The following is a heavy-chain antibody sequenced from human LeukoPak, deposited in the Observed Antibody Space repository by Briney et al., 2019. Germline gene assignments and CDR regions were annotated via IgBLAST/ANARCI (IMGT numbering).Heavy chain of an antibody. Sequence: PGGSLRLSCAATGFTFSSYWMSWVRQAPGKGLEWVANIKQDGSEKYYVDSVKGRFTISRDNAKNSLYLRMNSLRAEDTAVYYCAREVGGSYRRSPNWFDPWGQGTLVTVSS. CDR2: IKQDGSEK. CDR3: AREVGGSYRRSPNWFDP. D-gene: IGHD1-26*01. V-gene: IGHV3-7*01. J-gene: IGHJ5*02. CDR1: GFTFSSYW.